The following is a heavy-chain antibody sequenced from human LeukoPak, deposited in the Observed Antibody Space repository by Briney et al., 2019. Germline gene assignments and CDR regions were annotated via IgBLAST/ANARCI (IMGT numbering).Heavy chain of an antibody. CDR3: AKSGIAAAGQRGYFDY. V-gene: IGHV3-48*01. D-gene: IGHD6-13*01. CDR2: ISTTSRTI. CDR1: GFTFSNYA. Sequence: GGSLRLSCAASGFTFSNYAMNWLRQAPGKGLEWASYISTTSRTIYYPDSVKGRFTISRDNSKNTVYLQMNSLRGEDTAVYYCAKSGIAAAGQRGYFDYWGQGTLVTVSS. J-gene: IGHJ4*02.